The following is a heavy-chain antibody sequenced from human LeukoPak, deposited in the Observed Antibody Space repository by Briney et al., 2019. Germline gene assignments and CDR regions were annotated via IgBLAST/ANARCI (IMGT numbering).Heavy chain of an antibody. CDR2: IFYRGSI. CDR1: GGSISSYY. Sequence: SETLSLTCTVSGGSISSYYWSWIRQPPGKGLEWIGCIFYRGSIDYSPSLQSRVTISVDTSKNHLSLRLTSVTAADTAVYFCARGVVLGQDDAFDIWGRGTMVTVSS. D-gene: IGHD3/OR15-3a*01. CDR3: ARGVVLGQDDAFDI. J-gene: IGHJ3*02. V-gene: IGHV4-59*12.